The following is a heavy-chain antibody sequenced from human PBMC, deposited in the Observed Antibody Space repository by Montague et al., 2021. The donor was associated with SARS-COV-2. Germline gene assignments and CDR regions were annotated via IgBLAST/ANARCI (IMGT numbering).Heavy chain of an antibody. Sequence: SETRSLTCAVYGGSFSGYYWTWIRQSPGKGLEWITEINHSGTTNYNFNPSLRSRVTISVDTSKSQFSLKLSFVSAADTDVYYCARWDPQTLTMIGLRGKSASDHWSQGTLVTVSS. CDR3: ARWDPQTLTMIGLRGKSASDH. CDR1: GGSFSGYY. D-gene: IGHD4-23*01. J-gene: IGHJ5*02. V-gene: IGHV4-34*01. CDR2: INHSGTT.